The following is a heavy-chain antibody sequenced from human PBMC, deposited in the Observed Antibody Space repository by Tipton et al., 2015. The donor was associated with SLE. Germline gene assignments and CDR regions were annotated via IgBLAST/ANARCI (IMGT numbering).Heavy chain of an antibody. Sequence: SLRLSCVASGFTFSNYWIHWVRQVPGKGLLWVSRINTDGTITSYADSVKGRFTISRDNSKNTLYLQMNSLRAEDTAVYYCARRGSVGNFDVWGQGTLVTVSS. CDR3: ARRGSVGNFDV. J-gene: IGHJ4*02. CDR1: GFTFSNYW. D-gene: IGHD7-27*01. V-gene: IGHV3-74*01. CDR2: INTDGTIT.